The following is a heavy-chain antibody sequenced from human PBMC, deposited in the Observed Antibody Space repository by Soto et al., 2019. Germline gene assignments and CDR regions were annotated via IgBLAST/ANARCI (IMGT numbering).Heavy chain of an antibody. D-gene: IGHD2-15*01. Sequence: QVQLVQSGAEVKKPGASVKVSCKASGYTFTGYYMHWVRQAPGQGLEWMGWINPNSGGTNYAQKLQGWVTMSRDTSVSTAYMELGRLRSDGTAVYYCARDGLVGCCSGCSCYGGWGYYYYYGMDVWGQGTTVTVSS. V-gene: IGHV1-2*04. CDR2: INPNSGGT. CDR3: ARDGLVGCCSGCSCYGGWGYYYYYGMDV. J-gene: IGHJ6*02. CDR1: GYTFTGYY.